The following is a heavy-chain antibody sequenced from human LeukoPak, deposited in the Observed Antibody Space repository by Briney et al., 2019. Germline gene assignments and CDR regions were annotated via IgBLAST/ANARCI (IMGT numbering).Heavy chain of an antibody. Sequence: GESLKISCKGSGYSFTSYWIGWVRQMPGKGLEWMGIIYPGDSDTRYSPSFQGQVTISADKSISTAYLQWSSLKASDTAMYYCARQRVWFGELSTYYFDYWGQGTLVTVSS. D-gene: IGHD3-10*01. V-gene: IGHV5-51*01. J-gene: IGHJ4*02. CDR1: GYSFTSYW. CDR3: ARQRVWFGELSTYYFDY. CDR2: IYPGDSDT.